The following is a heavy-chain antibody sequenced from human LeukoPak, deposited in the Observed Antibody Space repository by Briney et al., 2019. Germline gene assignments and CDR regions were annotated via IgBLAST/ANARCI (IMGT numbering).Heavy chain of an antibody. D-gene: IGHD3-10*01. V-gene: IGHV4-38-2*02. CDR1: GYSISSGYY. CDR2: IYHSGST. J-gene: IGHJ6*03. Sequence: SETLSLTCTVSGYSISSGYYWGWIRQPPGKGLEWIGSIYHSGSTYYNPSLKSRVTISVDTSKNQFSLKLSSVTAADTAVYYCARTRIWFGDEYMDVWGKGTTVTISS. CDR3: ARTRIWFGDEYMDV.